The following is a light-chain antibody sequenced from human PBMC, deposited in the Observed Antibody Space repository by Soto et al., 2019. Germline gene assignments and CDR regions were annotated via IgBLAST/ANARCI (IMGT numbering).Light chain of an antibody. J-gene: IGLJ2*01. V-gene: IGLV2-14*01. CDR2: EIS. CDR1: SSDVGAHNF. Sequence: QSALTQPASVSGSPGQSITISCTGTSSDVGAHNFVSWYQQHPGKAPKLIFYEISNRPPGLSDRFSGSKSGTTASLTISGLQAEDEADHFCSSYTTNKTLLFGGGTKLTVL. CDR3: SSYTTNKTLL.